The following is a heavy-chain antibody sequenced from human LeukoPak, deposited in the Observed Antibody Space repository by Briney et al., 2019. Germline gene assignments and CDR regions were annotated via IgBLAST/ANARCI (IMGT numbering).Heavy chain of an antibody. D-gene: IGHD3-3*01. Sequence: GASVKVSCEASGYTFSSYAISWVRQAPGQGLEWMGWISGYNGNTNYAQKLQGRVIMTTDTSTSTAYMELRSLRSDDNAVYYCAIDNLRSLEADWFDPWGQGTLVTVSS. CDR2: ISGYNGNT. CDR3: AIDNLRSLEADWFDP. V-gene: IGHV1-18*01. J-gene: IGHJ5*02. CDR1: GYTFSSYA.